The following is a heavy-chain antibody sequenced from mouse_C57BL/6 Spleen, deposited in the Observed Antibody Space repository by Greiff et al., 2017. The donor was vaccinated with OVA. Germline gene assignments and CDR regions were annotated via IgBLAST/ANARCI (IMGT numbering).Heavy chain of an antibody. D-gene: IGHD2-1*01. J-gene: IGHJ4*01. CDR3: TRWALHGKKSSYAMDY. CDR1: GYTFTSYW. CDR2: IYPGNSDT. Sequence: VQLQQSGTVLARPGASVKMSCKTSGYTFTSYWMHWVKQRPGQGLEWIGAIYPGNSDTSYNQKFKGKAKLTAVTSASTAYMELSSLTNEDSAVYYCTRWALHGKKSSYAMDYWGQGTSVTVSS. V-gene: IGHV1-5*01.